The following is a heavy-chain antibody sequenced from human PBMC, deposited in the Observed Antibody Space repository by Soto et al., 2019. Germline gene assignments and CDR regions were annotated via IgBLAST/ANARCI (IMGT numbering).Heavy chain of an antibody. Sequence: GASVKVSCKASGGTLSGYAISWVRQAPGQGLEWMGGIIPIFGTANYAQKFQGRVTITADKSTSTAYMELSSLRSEDTAVYYCARLIGDCSSTGCYTKIAACCIGMDVWGQGTTVTVSS. D-gene: IGHD2-2*02. CDR2: IIPIFGTA. CDR3: ARLIGDCSSTGCYTKIAACCIGMDV. CDR1: GGTLSGYA. J-gene: IGHJ6*02. V-gene: IGHV1-69*06.